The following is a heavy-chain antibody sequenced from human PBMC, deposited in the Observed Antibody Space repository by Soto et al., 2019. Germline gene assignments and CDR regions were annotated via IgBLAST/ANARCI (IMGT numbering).Heavy chain of an antibody. CDR1: GYTFTSYD. J-gene: IGHJ6*02. Sequence: ASVKVSCKGSGYTFTSYDINWVRQATGQGLEWMGWMNPNSGNTGYAQKFQGRVTMTRNTSISTAYMELSSLRSEDTAVYYCARGGSGDYYYYGMDVWGQGTTVTVSS. V-gene: IGHV1-8*01. CDR3: ARGGSGDYYYYGMDV. D-gene: IGHD2-21*01. CDR2: MNPNSGNT.